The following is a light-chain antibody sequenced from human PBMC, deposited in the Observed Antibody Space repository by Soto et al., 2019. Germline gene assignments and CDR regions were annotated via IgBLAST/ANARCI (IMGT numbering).Light chain of an antibody. J-gene: IGKJ1*01. Sequence: DIQMTQSPSSLSASVGDRVTITCRSSQSIGTYLNWYQQKPGKVPKVLIYGTSNLHTGVPSRFSGSGSGTEFTLTIISLQPEDFAIYYCQETSSIPWTFGQGTKVET. CDR3: QETSSIPWT. CDR1: QSIGTY. CDR2: GTS. V-gene: IGKV1-39*01.